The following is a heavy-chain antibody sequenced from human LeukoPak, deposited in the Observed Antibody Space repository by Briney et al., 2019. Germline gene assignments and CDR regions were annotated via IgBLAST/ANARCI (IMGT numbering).Heavy chain of an antibody. V-gene: IGHV3-23*01. CDR3: AKGLRWEPYYFDY. CDR1: GFTFSSYA. Sequence: GGSLRLSCVASGFTFSSYAMSWVRQAPGKGLEWVSGISGSGGSTYYADSVKGRFTISRDNSKNTLYLQMNSLRAEDTAVYYCAKGLRWEPYYFDYWGQGTLVTVSS. D-gene: IGHD1-26*01. J-gene: IGHJ4*02. CDR2: ISGSGGST.